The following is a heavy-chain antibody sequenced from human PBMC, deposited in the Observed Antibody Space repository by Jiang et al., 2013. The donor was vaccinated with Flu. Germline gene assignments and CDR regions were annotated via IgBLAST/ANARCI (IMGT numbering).Heavy chain of an antibody. V-gene: IGHV4-59*01. J-gene: IGHJ4*02. CDR3: AREGGTRIVGATYYYFDY. CDR2: IYYSGST. Sequence: GPGLVKPSETLSLTCTVSGGSISSYYWSWIRQPPGKGLEWIGYIYYSGSTNYNPSLKSRVTISVDTSKNQFSLKLSSVTAADTAVYYCAREGGTRIVGATYYYFDYWGQGTLVTVSS. CDR1: GGSISSYY. D-gene: IGHD1-26*01.